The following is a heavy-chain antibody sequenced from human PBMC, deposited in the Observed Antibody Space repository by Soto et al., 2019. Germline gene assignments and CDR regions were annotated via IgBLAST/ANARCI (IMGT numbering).Heavy chain of an antibody. D-gene: IGHD5-12*01. J-gene: IGHJ4*02. CDR2: IYWNDDK. CDR1: GFSLSTSGVG. CDR3: AHFNGYEELEY. V-gene: IGHV2-5*01. Sequence: TGPTLVNPTQTLTLTCTFSGFSLSTSGVGVGWIRQPPGKALEWLAVIYWNDDKRYSPSLKLRPTITKGTSDNQVVLTMTNVDHVDTASYYCAHFNGYEELEYWGQGTLVTDSS.